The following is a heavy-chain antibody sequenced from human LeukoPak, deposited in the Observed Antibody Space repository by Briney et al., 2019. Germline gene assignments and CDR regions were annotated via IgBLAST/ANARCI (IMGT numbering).Heavy chain of an antibody. Sequence: ASVKVSCKASGYTFINYGISWVRQAPGQWLEWMAWISPYNRNTYYAQNLQDRVTLTTDTSTNTAYMELRSLRSDDTAVYYCARDDLNYFDYWGQGTLVTVSS. J-gene: IGHJ4*02. CDR3: ARDDLNYFDY. V-gene: IGHV1-18*01. CDR2: ISPYNRNT. CDR1: GYTFINYG.